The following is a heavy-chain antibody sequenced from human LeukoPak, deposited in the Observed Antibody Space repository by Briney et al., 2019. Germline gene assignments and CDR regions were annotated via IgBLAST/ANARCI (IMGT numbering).Heavy chain of an antibody. J-gene: IGHJ4*02. Sequence: KRGESLKISCKGSGYSINNYWIGWVRQMPGKGLEWMGIIYPADSDIRYSPSFQGQVTISADKSISTAYLQWSSLKASDTAMYYCARGKRGYCSGGSCHGSDYWGQGTLVTVSS. CDR3: ARGKRGYCSGGSCHGSDY. D-gene: IGHD2-15*01. CDR1: GYSINNYW. V-gene: IGHV5-51*01. CDR2: IYPADSDI.